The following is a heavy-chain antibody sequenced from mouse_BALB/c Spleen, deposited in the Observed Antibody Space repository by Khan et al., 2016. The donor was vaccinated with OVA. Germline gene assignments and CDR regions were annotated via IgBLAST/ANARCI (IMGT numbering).Heavy chain of an antibody. D-gene: IGHD1-1*01. CDR1: GYTFTNYG. CDR2: IYTYTGEP. Sequence: QIQLVQSGPELKKPGETVEISCKASGYTFTNYGMNWVKQAPGKGLKWMGWIYTYTGEPTYADDFRGRFAFSLESSASTAYLQINNLTNEDTATYFCARGSSRAMDYWGQGTSVTVSS. J-gene: IGHJ4*01. CDR3: ARGSSRAMDY. V-gene: IGHV9-3-1*01.